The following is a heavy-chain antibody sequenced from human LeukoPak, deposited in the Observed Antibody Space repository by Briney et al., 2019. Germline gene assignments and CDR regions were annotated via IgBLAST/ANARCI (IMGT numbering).Heavy chain of an antibody. CDR1: GYTFTSYD. V-gene: IGHV1-8*01. CDR3: ARGGIAMVRGVFRH. Sequence: ASVKVSCKASGYTFTSYDINWVRQATGQGLEWMGWMNPNSNNTGYGQKFQGRVTMTRNTSISTVYMELSSLRSEDTAAYYCARGGIAMVRGVFRHWGQGTLVTVSS. J-gene: IGHJ1*01. D-gene: IGHD3-10*01. CDR2: MNPNSNNT.